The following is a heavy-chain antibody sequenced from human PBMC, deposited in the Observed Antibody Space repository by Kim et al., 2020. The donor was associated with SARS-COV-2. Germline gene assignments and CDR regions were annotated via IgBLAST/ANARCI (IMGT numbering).Heavy chain of an antibody. CDR2: IIPIFGTA. Sequence: SVKVSCKASGGTFSSYAISWVRQAPGQGLEWMGGIIPIFGTANYAQKFQGRVTITADESTSTAYMELSSLRSEDTAVYYCARDGGIGYYVFWSGYSFQHWGQGTLVTVSS. CDR1: GGTFSSYA. CDR3: ARDGGIGYYVFWSGYSFQH. J-gene: IGHJ1*01. V-gene: IGHV1-69*13. D-gene: IGHD3-3*01.